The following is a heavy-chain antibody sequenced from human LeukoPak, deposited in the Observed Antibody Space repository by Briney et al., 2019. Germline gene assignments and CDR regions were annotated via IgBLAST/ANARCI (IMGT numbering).Heavy chain of an antibody. CDR3: ARGSGDIVGAFFDY. Sequence: PGGSLRLSCAASGFTFSSYGMHWVRQAPGKGLEWVAVIWYDGSNKYYAESVKGRFTNSRENSKNTLYLQMNSLRAEDTAVYYCARGSGDIVGAFFDYWGQGTLVTVSS. J-gene: IGHJ4*02. D-gene: IGHD1-26*01. CDR2: IWYDGSNK. CDR1: GFTFSSYG. V-gene: IGHV3-33*01.